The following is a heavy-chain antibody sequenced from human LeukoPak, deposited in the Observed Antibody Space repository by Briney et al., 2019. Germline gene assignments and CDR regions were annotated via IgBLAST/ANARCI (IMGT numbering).Heavy chain of an antibody. CDR2: INHSGST. CDR3: ARGDIVVVPAARLFDY. CDR1: GGSISSYY. D-gene: IGHD2-2*01. V-gene: IGHV4-34*01. Sequence: PSETLSLTCTVSGGSISSYYWSWIRQPPGKGLEWIGEINHSGSTNYNPSLKSRVTISVDTSKNQFSLKLSSVTAADTAVYYCARGDIVVVPAARLFDYWGQGTLVTVSS. J-gene: IGHJ4*02.